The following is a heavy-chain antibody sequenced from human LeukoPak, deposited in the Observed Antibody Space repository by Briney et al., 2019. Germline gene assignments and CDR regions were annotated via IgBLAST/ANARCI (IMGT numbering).Heavy chain of an antibody. V-gene: IGHV3-21*01. D-gene: IGHD2-21*02. J-gene: IGHJ5*02. CDR2: ISSSSSYI. CDR1: GFTFSSYS. CDR3: ARARPPYCGGDCYLIRFDP. Sequence: GGSLRLSCAASGFTFSSYSMNWVRQAPGKGLEWVSSISSSSSYIYYADSVKGRFTISRDNAENSLYLQMNSLRAEDTAVYYCARARPPYCGGDCYLIRFDPWGQGTLVTVSS.